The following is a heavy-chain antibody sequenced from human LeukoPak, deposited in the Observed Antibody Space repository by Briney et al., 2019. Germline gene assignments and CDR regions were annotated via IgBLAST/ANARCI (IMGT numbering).Heavy chain of an antibody. CDR2: IDAGGST. J-gene: IGHJ3*02. Sequence: SETLSLTCTVSGGSISSYYWSWIRQPPGKGLEWIGRIDAGGSTNYNPSLRGRVTISVDTSKNQFSLKLSSVTAADTAVYYCARSGYSYGFKGNAFDIWGQGTMVTVSS. V-gene: IGHV4-4*08. CDR1: GGSISSYY. CDR3: ARSGYSYGFKGNAFDI. D-gene: IGHD5-18*01.